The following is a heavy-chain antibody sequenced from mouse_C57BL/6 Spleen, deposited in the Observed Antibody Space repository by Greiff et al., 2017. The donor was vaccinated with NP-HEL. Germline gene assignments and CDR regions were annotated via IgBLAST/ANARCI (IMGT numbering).Heavy chain of an antibody. V-gene: IGHV1-66*01. CDR2: IYPGSGNT. D-gene: IGHD3-1*01. J-gene: IGHJ1*03. CDR3: ARSGFWYFDV. Sequence: QVQLKESGPELVKPGASVKISCKASGYSFTSYYIHWVKQRPGQGLAWIGWIYPGSGNTKYNEKFKGKATLTADTSSSTAYMQLSSLTSEDSAVYYCARSGFWYFDVWGTGTTVTVSS. CDR1: GYSFTSYY.